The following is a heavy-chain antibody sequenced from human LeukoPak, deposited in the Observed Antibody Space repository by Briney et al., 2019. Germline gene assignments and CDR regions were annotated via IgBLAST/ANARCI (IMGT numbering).Heavy chain of an antibody. CDR1: GFTFSSYG. Sequence: PGGSLRLSCAASGFTFSSYGMHWVRQAPGKGLEWVAVISYDGSNKYYADSVKGRFTISRDNSKNTLYLQMNSLRAEDTAVYYCAKGKHSRAVAGRPRSGPFDYWGQGTLVTVSS. J-gene: IGHJ4*02. D-gene: IGHD6-19*01. CDR2: ISYDGSNK. V-gene: IGHV3-30*18. CDR3: AKGKHSRAVAGRPRSGPFDY.